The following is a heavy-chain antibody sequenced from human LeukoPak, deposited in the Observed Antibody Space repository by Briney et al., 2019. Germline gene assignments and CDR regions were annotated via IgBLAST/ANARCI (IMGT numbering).Heavy chain of an antibody. D-gene: IGHD6-19*01. V-gene: IGHV4-38-2*02. CDR1: GYSISSGFY. CDR3: ARENSGWYTCWYYYMDV. Sequence: SETLSLTCTVSGYSISSGFYWGWIRQPPGKGLEWIGNIYQSGSTYYNPSLKSRVTMSVDTSKNQFSLKLTSVTAADTALYYCARENSGWYTCWYYYMDVWGKGTTVTISS. CDR2: IYQSGST. J-gene: IGHJ6*03.